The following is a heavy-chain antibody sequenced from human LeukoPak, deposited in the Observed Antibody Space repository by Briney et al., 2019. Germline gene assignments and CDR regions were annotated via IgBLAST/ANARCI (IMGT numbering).Heavy chain of an antibody. CDR3: ARQLYSSGWKAIDY. J-gene: IGHJ4*02. D-gene: IGHD6-19*01. CDR1: GYTFTSYG. V-gene: IGHV1-46*01. Sequence: ASVKVSCKASGYTFTSYGISWVRQAPGQGLEWMGIINPSGGSTSYAQKFQGRVTMTRDMSTSTVYMELSSLRSEDTAVYYCARQLYSSGWKAIDYWGQGTLVTVSS. CDR2: INPSGGST.